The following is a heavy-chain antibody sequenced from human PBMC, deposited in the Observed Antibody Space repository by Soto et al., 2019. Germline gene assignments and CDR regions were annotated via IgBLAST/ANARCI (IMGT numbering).Heavy chain of an antibody. Sequence: SLRLSCAASGFTFSSYEMNWVRQAPGKGLEWVSYISSSGSTIYYADSVKGRFTISRDNAKNSLYLQMNSLRAEDTAVYYCARDLQIAVAGKRSSYYFDYWGQGTLVTVSS. CDR2: ISSSGSTI. J-gene: IGHJ4*02. V-gene: IGHV3-48*03. CDR1: GFTFSSYE. CDR3: ARDLQIAVAGKRSSYYFDY. D-gene: IGHD6-19*01.